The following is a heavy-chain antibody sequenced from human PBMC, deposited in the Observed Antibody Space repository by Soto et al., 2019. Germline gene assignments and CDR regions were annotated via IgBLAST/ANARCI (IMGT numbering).Heavy chain of an antibody. D-gene: IGHD6-19*01. Sequence: VQLVESGGGVVQPGRSLRLSCAASGFTFSDYAMHWVRQAPGKGLEWVAVVSHDGSNTHYADSVKGRFTISRDSSKNTVSLAMNRLRAEDTAVSYCAKGGRQWLVTSDFNYWGQGALVTVYS. CDR3: AKGGRQWLVTSDFNY. CDR2: VSHDGSNT. J-gene: IGHJ4*02. CDR1: GFTFSDYA. V-gene: IGHV3-30*18.